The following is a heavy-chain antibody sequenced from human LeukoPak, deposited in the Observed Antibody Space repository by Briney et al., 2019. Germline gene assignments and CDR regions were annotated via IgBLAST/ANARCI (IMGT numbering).Heavy chain of an antibody. CDR2: IYYSGST. CDR1: GGSFSGYY. CDR3: ARFVAAEVD. J-gene: IGHJ4*02. Sequence: SETLSLTCAVYGGSFSGYYWSWIRQPPGKGLEWIGSIYYSGSTYYNPSLKSRVTISVDTSKNQFSLKLSSVTAADTAVYYCARFVAAEVDWGQGTLVTVSS. D-gene: IGHD6-25*01. V-gene: IGHV4-34*01.